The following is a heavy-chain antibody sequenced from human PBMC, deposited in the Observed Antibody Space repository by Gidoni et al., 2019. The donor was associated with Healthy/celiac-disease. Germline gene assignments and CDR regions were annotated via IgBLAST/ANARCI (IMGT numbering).Heavy chain of an antibody. D-gene: IGHD2-21*02. Sequence: EVQLVESGGGLVQPGGSLRLSCAASGFTFSSYSMNWVRQAPGKGLEWVSYISSSSSTIYYADSVKGRFTISRDNAKNSLYLQMNSLRDEDTAVYYCARVNCGGDCYGYYYYGMDVWGQGTTVTVSS. J-gene: IGHJ6*02. CDR2: ISSSSSTI. V-gene: IGHV3-48*02. CDR3: ARVNCGGDCYGYYYYGMDV. CDR1: GFTFSSYS.